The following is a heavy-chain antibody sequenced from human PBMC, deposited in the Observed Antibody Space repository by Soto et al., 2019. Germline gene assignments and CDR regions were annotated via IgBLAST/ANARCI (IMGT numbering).Heavy chain of an antibody. D-gene: IGHD3-9*01. Sequence: SETLSLTCTVSGDSISTNSYSWGWIRQPPGQGLEWIGLFYYSGSTHYNPSLKSRLTVSVDTSKNQFSLKLSAVTAADTAVYFCARTTFYDVFTAYYSLFDYWGQGTMVTVSS. CDR1: GDSISTNSYS. CDR2: FYYSGST. CDR3: ARTTFYDVFTAYYSLFDY. V-gene: IGHV4-39*07. J-gene: IGHJ4*02.